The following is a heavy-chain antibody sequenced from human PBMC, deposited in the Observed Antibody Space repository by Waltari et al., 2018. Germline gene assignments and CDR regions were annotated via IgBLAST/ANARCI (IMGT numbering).Heavy chain of an antibody. J-gene: IGHJ4*02. V-gene: IGHV3-23*01. D-gene: IGHD6-25*01. Sequence: EVQLLESGGGLVQPGGSLRLSCAVSGFTLSNYAINWVRQAPGEGLEGVSRISGDATYYADSVKGRFTISRDKSKNTVSLQMNSLRAEDTALYYCARGAERHDYWGQGTLVTVSS. CDR2: RISGDAT. CDR3: ARGAERHDY. CDR1: GFTLSNYA.